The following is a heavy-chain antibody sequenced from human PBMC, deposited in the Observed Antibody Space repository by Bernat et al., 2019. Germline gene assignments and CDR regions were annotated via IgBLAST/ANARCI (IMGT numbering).Heavy chain of an antibody. J-gene: IGHJ4*02. Sequence: QVQLVESGGGVVQPGRSLRLSCAASGFTFSSYAMHWVRQAPGKGLEWVAVISCDGSNKYYADSVKGRFTISRDNSKNTLYLQMNSLRAEDTAVYYCARVSVVVVPAGVSDYWGQGTLVTVSS. CDR2: ISCDGSNK. V-gene: IGHV3-30-3*01. D-gene: IGHD2-2*01. CDR1: GFTFSSYA. CDR3: ARVSVVVVPAGVSDY.